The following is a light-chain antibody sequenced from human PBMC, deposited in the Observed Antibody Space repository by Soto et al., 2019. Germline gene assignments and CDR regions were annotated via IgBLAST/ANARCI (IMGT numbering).Light chain of an antibody. CDR2: GAA. Sequence: EIVLTQSPATLSLSPGERATLSCRASQTLTSNYLAWYQQKPGQAPRLLIHGAASRATGIPDRFSGSGSGTDFTLTISRLEPEDFAVYYCQQYSDSVLTFRGGTKVEIK. CDR1: QTLTSNY. CDR3: QQYSDSVLT. J-gene: IGKJ4*01. V-gene: IGKV3-20*01.